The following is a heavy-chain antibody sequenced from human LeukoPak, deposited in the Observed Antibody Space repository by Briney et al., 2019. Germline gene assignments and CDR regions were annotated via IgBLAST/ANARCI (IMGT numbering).Heavy chain of an antibody. Sequence: PSETLSLTCIVSGASISSYYWSWIRQPPGKGLEWIGYIYYSGSTSYNPSLKSRVTISLDTSKNQFSLKLSSVTAADTAVYYCARVGHYYDSSGPDRFDPWGQGTLVTVSS. CDR1: GASISSYY. CDR3: ARVGHYYDSSGPDRFDP. V-gene: IGHV4-59*01. CDR2: IYYSGST. D-gene: IGHD3-22*01. J-gene: IGHJ5*02.